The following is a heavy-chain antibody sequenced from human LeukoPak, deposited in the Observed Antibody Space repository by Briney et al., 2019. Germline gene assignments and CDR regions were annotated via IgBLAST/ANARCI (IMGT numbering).Heavy chain of an antibody. D-gene: IGHD3-10*01. J-gene: IGHJ4*02. CDR2: IKPDGSKK. V-gene: IGHV3-7*01. CDR1: GFTFSSYW. Sequence: PRGSLRLSCAASGFTFSSYWMTWVRQAPGKGLEWVANIKPDGSKKNYVDSVKGRFTISRDNSKNTVYLQMNSLRAEDTAVYYCAREGTYYYASGSYQGYYFDYWGQGTLVTVSS. CDR3: AREGTYYYASGSYQGYYFDY.